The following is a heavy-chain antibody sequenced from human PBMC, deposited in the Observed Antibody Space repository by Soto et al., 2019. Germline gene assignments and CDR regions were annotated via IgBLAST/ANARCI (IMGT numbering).Heavy chain of an antibody. D-gene: IGHD2-15*01. V-gene: IGHV4-59*01. CDR3: ARDGRRECRGDNCYSWYDF. J-gene: IGHJ4*02. CDR1: GGSLSGSF. CDR2: ISDSGKT. Sequence: SETLSLTCTVSGGSLSGSFWTWIRQPPGTGLEWIGFISDSGKTNYNPSLKSRVIISVDTSKNQFSLILASVTAADTAVYYCARDGRRECRGDNCYSWYDFWGQGTLVTVSS.